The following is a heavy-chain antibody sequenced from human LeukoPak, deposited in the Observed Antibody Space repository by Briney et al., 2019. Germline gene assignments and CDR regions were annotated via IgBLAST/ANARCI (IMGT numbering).Heavy chain of an antibody. V-gene: IGHV3-21*01. Sequence: GGSLRLSCSASGFTFSSYSMNWVRQAPGKGLEWVSSISSSSSYIYYADSVKGRFTISRDNAKNSLYLQMNSLRAEDTAVYYCASRYCSGGSCYSGWGAGFDPWGQGTLVTVSS. CDR3: ASRYCSGGSCYSGWGAGFDP. CDR2: ISSSSSYI. D-gene: IGHD2-15*01. CDR1: GFTFSSYS. J-gene: IGHJ5*02.